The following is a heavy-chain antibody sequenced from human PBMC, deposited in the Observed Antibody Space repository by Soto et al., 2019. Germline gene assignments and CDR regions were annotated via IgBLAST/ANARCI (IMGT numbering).Heavy chain of an antibody. CDR3: ASRYYDSRGYLPESMDV. D-gene: IGHD3-22*01. Sequence: SVKVSCKASGGTFSSYAISWVRQAPGQGLEWMGGIIPIFGTANYAQKFQGRVTITADESTSTAYMELSSLRSEDTAVYYCASRYYDSRGYLPESMDVWGQGTTVTVYS. J-gene: IGHJ6*02. CDR2: IIPIFGTA. V-gene: IGHV1-69*13. CDR1: GGTFSSYA.